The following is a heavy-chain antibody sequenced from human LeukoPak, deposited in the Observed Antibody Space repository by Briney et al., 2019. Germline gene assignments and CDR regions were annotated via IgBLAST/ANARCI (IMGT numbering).Heavy chain of an antibody. CDR3: ARDSPLSGYYPDY. D-gene: IGHD3-22*01. J-gene: IGHJ4*02. CDR2: IYYSGST. CDR1: GVSISSGGYY. Sequence: TPSQTLSLTCTVSGVSISSGGYYWSWIRQHPGKGLEWIGYIYYSGSTYYNPSLKSRVTISVDTSKNQFSLKLSSVTAADTAVYYCARDSPLSGYYPDYWGQGTLVTVSS. V-gene: IGHV4-31*03.